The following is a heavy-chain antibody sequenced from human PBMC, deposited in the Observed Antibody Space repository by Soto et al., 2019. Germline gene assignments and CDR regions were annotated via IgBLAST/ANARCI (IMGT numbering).Heavy chain of an antibody. Sequence: ASVKVYCKASGYTFTGYYMHWVRQAPGQGLERMGWINPNSGGTNYAQKFQGWVTMTRDTSISTAYMELSSLRSEDMVVYFCASVWPTVTTYGFYYCGQGTLVTVSS. CDR1: GYTFTGYY. CDR2: INPNSGGT. D-gene: IGHD4-17*01. V-gene: IGHV1-2*04. CDR3: ASVWPTVTTYGFYY. J-gene: IGHJ4*02.